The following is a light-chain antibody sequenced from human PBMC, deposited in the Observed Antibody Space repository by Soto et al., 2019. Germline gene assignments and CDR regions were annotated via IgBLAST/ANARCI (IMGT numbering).Light chain of an antibody. Sequence: EFVLTQSPGTLSLSPGERATLSCRASQTVRNNYLAWYQQKPGQAPRLLIYDASSRATGIPDRFSGGGSGTDFTLTISRLEPEDFAVYYCQQFSSYKLNCGGGTKVDIK. CDR3: QQFSSYKLN. CDR1: QTVRNNY. V-gene: IGKV3-20*01. J-gene: IGKJ4*01. CDR2: DAS.